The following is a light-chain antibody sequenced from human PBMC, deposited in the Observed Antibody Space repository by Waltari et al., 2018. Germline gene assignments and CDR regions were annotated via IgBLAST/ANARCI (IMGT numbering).Light chain of an antibody. CDR1: SSNIGANH. J-gene: IGLJ3*02. Sequence: QSVLTQPPSASGPPGQRVTISCSGSSSNIGANHVNWFQHLPGTAPNLLIYSNDQRPSGVPDRFSGSKSGTSASLAISGLRSEDEAFYFCAAWDDSLNGLWVFGGGTKLTVL. CDR3: AAWDDSLNGLWV. V-gene: IGLV1-44*01. CDR2: SND.